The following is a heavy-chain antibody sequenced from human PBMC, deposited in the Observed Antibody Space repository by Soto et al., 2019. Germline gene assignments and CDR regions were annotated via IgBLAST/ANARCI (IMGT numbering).Heavy chain of an antibody. CDR2: IIPIFGTA. CDR1: GGTFSSYA. J-gene: IGHJ6*02. CDR3: ARFLYFDSSGYSPNYYYGMDV. D-gene: IGHD3-22*01. V-gene: IGHV1-69*13. Sequence: SVKVSCKASGGTFSSYAISWVRQAPGQGLEWMGGIIPIFGTANYAQKFQGRVTITADESTSTAYMELSSLRSEDTAVYYCARFLYFDSSGYSPNYYYGMDVWGQGTTVTVSS.